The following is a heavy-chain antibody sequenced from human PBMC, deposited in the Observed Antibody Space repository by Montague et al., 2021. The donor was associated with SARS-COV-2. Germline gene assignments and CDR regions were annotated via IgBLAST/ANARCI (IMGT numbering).Heavy chain of an antibody. V-gene: IGHV4-39*01. CDR3: ARPRAGSPNSWFDT. J-gene: IGHJ5*02. CDR1: GGPFSSTSFY. Sequence: SETLSLTCSVSGGPFSSTSFYWGWIRQSPGKGLEWVANFYYNGITYYNPSLKSRVTLSVDPSTNQFFLKLTSVTAADTAVYYCARPRAGSPNSWFDTWGQGILVTVSS. D-gene: IGHD1-1*01. CDR2: FYYNGIT.